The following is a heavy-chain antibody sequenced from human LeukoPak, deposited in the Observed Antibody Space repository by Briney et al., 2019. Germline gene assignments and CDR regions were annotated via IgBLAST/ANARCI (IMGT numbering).Heavy chain of an antibody. V-gene: IGHV4-4*07. Sequence: SETLCLTCTVSGGSISSYYWSWIRQPAGKGLEWIGRIYTSGSTNYNPSLKSRVTISVDKSKNQFSLKLNSVTAADTAVYYCARDPSSSYYYYMDVWGKGTTVTVSS. CDR2: IYTSGST. J-gene: IGHJ6*03. D-gene: IGHD6-6*01. CDR3: ARDPSSSYYYYMDV. CDR1: GGSISSYY.